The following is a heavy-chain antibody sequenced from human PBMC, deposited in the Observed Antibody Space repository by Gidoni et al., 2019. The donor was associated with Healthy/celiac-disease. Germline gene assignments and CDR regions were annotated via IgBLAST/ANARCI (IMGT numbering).Heavy chain of an antibody. V-gene: IGHV2-70*04. D-gene: IGHD3-9*01. CDR3: ARIRLFGWEGPDY. Sequence: QVTLKESGPALVKPTQTLTLTCTFSGFSLSTSGMRVSWIRQPPGKALEWLARIDWDDDKFYSTSLKTRLTISKDTSKNQVVLTMPNMDPVDTATYYCARIRLFGWEGPDYWGQGTLVTVSS. J-gene: IGHJ4*02. CDR2: IDWDDDK. CDR1: GFSLSTSGMR.